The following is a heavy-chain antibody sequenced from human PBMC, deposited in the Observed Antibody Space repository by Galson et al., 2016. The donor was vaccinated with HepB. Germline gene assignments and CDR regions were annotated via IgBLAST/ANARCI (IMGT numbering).Heavy chain of an antibody. Sequence: EPLSLTCSVSGDSISSRAYHWGWIRQPPGKGLEWIGSIYYIGTTYYNPSLKSRVSISVDTSKSQFSLTLNSMTAADTAVYYCARQTYYDYVWGSYNSFDFWGQGTVVTVSS. V-gene: IGHV4-39*01. D-gene: IGHD3-16*01. CDR1: GDSISSRAYH. CDR3: ARQTYYDYVWGSYNSFDF. J-gene: IGHJ4*02. CDR2: IYYIGTT.